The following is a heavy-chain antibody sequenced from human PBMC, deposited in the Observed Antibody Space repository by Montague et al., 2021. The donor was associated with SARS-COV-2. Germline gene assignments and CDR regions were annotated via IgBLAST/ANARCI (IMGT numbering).Heavy chain of an antibody. D-gene: IGHD6-13*01. CDR2: IYYSGST. J-gene: IGHJ4*02. CDR1: GGSISSGGYY. V-gene: IGHV4-31*03. CDR3: ARDVGWYSCRRFDY. Sequence: TLSLTCTVSGGSISSGGYYWSWIRQPPGKGLEWIGYIYYSGSTYYNPSLKSRVTISVDTPKNQFSLKLSSVTAADTAVYYCARDVGWYSCRRFDYWGQGTLVTVSS.